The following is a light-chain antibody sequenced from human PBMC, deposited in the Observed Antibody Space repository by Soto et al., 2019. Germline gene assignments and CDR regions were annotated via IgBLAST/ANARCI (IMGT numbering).Light chain of an antibody. CDR1: QSVSSNY. CDR3: QQYGSSRPIT. CDR2: AAS. Sequence: EIVSTQAPGIRSLCPGDRATLSGRASQSVSSNYLAWYQQKHGQAPRLLIYAASSRATGIPDRFSGGGSGTDFTLTISRLEPEDFAVYYCQQYGSSRPITFGQGTRLEIK. J-gene: IGKJ5*01. V-gene: IGKV3-20*01.